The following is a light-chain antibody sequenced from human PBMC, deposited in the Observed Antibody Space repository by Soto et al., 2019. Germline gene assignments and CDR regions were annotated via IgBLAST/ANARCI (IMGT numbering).Light chain of an antibody. Sequence: NLFTPSPTPLFSFSSDQMHLSFRASQYINTRLAWYQLRPGQAPRLLIYQTSIRAAGITARFSASGSGTDFTLTISDVQPEDFALYYCHQRQSWPRTFGQGTKVDIK. J-gene: IGKJ1*01. CDR3: HQRQSWPRT. CDR1: QYINTR. V-gene: IGKV3-11*01. CDR2: QTS.